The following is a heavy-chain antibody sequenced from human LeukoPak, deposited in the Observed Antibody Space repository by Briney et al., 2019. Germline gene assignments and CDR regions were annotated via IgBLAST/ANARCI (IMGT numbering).Heavy chain of an antibody. J-gene: IGHJ4*02. D-gene: IGHD1-1*01. Sequence: GGSLRLSCAASGFAFSSYWMDWVRQAPGKGLEWVANIKQDGSEENYVDSVKGRFTISRDNAKNSLYLQLNSLRVEDTAVYYCKSGGAAPGSFDYWGQGTLVTVSP. CDR2: IKQDGSEE. CDR3: KSGGAAPGSFDY. CDR1: GFAFSSYW. V-gene: IGHV3-7*01.